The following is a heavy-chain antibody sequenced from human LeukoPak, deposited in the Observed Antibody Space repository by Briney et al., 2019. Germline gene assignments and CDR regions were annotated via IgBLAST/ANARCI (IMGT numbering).Heavy chain of an antibody. D-gene: IGHD3-10*01. V-gene: IGHV1-2*02. CDR2: INPNSGGT. Sequence: ASVKVSCKASGYTFTGYYMHWVRQAPGQGLEWMGWINPNSGGTSYAQKFQGRVTMTRDTSISTAYMELSRLRSDDTAVYYCARGSETQQEYYFDYWGQGTLVTVSS. J-gene: IGHJ4*02. CDR3: ARGSETQQEYYFDY. CDR1: GYTFTGYY.